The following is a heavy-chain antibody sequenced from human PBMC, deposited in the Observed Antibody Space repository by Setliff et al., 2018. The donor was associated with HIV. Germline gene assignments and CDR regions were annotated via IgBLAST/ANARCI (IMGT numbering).Heavy chain of an antibody. J-gene: IGHJ6*03. CDR1: GFTFSRYS. D-gene: IGHD3-16*01. V-gene: IGHV3-21*01. CDR2: ISSSSYI. Sequence: AGGSLRLSCAASGFTFSRYSMNWFRQAPGKGLEWVSSISSSSYIYHADSVKGRFTISRDNAKNSLYLQMNSLRAEDTAVYYCARDFLGDGYMDVWGKGTTVTVS. CDR3: ARDFLGDGYMDV.